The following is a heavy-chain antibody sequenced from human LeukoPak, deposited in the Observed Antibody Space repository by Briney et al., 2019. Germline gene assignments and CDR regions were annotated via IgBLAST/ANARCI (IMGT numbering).Heavy chain of an antibody. J-gene: IGHJ4*02. V-gene: IGHV1-3*03. CDR1: GHTFTSYA. CDR2: INAGNGNT. Sequence: GASVKVSCKASGHTFTSYAMHWVRQAPGQRLEWMGWINAGNGNTKYSQEFQGRVTITRDTSASTAYMELSSLRSEDMAVYYCARGLGSSRRYYFDYWGQGTLVTVSS. D-gene: IGHD6-6*01. CDR3: ARGLGSSRRYYFDY.